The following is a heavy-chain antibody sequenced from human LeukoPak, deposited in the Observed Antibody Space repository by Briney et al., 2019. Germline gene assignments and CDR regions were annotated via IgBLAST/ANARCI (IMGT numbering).Heavy chain of an antibody. CDR2: IRYDGSNK. D-gene: IGHD2/OR15-2a*01. CDR3: ARGPVIYVDAFDI. Sequence: GGSLRLSCAASGFTFSSYGMHWVRQAPGKGLEWVAFIRYDGSNKYYADSVKGRFTISRDNSKNTLYLQMNSLRAEDTAVYYCARGPVIYVDAFDIWGQGTMVTVSS. CDR1: GFTFSSYG. V-gene: IGHV3-30*02. J-gene: IGHJ3*02.